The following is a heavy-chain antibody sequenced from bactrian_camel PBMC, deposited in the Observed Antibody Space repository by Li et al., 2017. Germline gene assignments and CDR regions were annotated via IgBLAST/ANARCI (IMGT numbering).Heavy chain of an antibody. CDR1: GFTFSSYA. Sequence: GLVQPGGSLRLSCAASGFTFSSYAMSWVRQAPGKGLEWVSAINDDGGRTYYADSVKGRFTISRDNDKNTLYLQLNSLKTEDTAVYYCVSLVGRPLVHQGTQVTVS. D-gene: IGHD2*01. V-gene: IGHV3S30*01. J-gene: IGHJ4*01. CDR2: INDDGGRT.